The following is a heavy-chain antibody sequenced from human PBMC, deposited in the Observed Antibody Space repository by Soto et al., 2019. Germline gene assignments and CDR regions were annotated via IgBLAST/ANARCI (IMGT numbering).Heavy chain of an antibody. CDR2: IYYSGST. V-gene: IGHV4-59*01. Sequence: SETLSLTCTVSGGSISSYYWSWIRQPPGKGLEWIGYIYYSGSTNYNPSLKSRVTISVDTSKNQFSLKLSSVTAADTAVYYCARDRRYCSGGSCYKGAGNWFDPWGQGTLVTVSS. J-gene: IGHJ5*02. CDR1: GGSISSYY. D-gene: IGHD2-15*01. CDR3: ARDRRYCSGGSCYKGAGNWFDP.